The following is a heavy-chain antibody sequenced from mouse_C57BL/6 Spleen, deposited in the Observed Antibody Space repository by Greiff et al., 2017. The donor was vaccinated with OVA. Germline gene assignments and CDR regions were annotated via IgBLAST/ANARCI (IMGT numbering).Heavy chain of an antibody. V-gene: IGHV10-3*01. CDR2: IRSKSSNYAT. D-gene: IGHD1-1*01. CDR3: VRGGTTVVANPHYYAMDY. Sequence: EVKLVESGGGLVQPKGSLKLSCAASGFTFNTYAMHWVRQAPGKGLEWVARIRSKSSNYATYYADSVKDRFTISRDDSQSMLYLQMNNLKTEDTAMYYCVRGGTTVVANPHYYAMDYWGQGTSVIVSS. J-gene: IGHJ4*01. CDR1: GFTFNTYA.